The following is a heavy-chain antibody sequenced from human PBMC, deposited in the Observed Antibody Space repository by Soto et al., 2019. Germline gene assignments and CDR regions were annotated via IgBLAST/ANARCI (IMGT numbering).Heavy chain of an antibody. CDR1: GDSFSNYY. J-gene: IGHJ5*02. CDR3: ATGRSEVVPGAMDT. V-gene: IGHV4-4*07. Sequence: SETLSLTCTVSGDSFSNYYCNWVRKSAGKGLEWIGRIYPTGSTTYNPSLKSRLTMSVDTSKNQFSLRLTSMTAADTAVYYCATGRSEVVPGAMDTWGQGTLVTVS. D-gene: IGHD2-2*01. CDR2: IYPTGST.